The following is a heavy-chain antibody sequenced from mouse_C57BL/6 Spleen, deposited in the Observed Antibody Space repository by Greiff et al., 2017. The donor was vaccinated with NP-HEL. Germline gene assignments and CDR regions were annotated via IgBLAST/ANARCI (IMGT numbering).Heavy chain of an antibody. J-gene: IGHJ1*03. CDR2: INYDGSST. Sequence: EVQRVESEGGLVQPGSSMKLSCTASGFTFSDYYMAWVRQVPEKGLEWVANINYDGSSTYYLDSLKSRFIISRDNAKNILYLQMSSLKSEDTATYYCARDHYHWYFDVWGTGTTVTVSS. CDR1: GFTFSDYY. CDR3: ARDHYHWYFDV. V-gene: IGHV5-16*01. D-gene: IGHD1-1*02.